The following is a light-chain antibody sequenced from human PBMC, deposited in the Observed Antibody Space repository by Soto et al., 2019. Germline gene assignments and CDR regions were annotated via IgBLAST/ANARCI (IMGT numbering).Light chain of an antibody. V-gene: IGKV1-5*01. Sequence: DIRMTQSPSTLSAFVGDRVTITCRASQSISLSLAWYQQKPGKAPDLLISDASNLERGVPSRFSGSGSGTEFTLTISSLLPDDFATYYCQQYNSYWTFGPGTKVEIK. CDR2: DAS. CDR3: QQYNSYWT. J-gene: IGKJ1*01. CDR1: QSISLS.